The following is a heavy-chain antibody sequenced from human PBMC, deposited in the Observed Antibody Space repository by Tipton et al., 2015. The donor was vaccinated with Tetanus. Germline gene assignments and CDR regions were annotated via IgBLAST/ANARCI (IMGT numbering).Heavy chain of an antibody. CDR1: AFTYRSHW. D-gene: IGHD3-10*01. J-gene: IGHJ4*02. Sequence: SLRLSCVASAFTYRSHWMSWVRQAPGKGLEWVANINPDGSQKYYVDSVKGRFTISRDSAKNSLYLQMNNLRAEDTALYYCTKDTSPGGLDYWGLGTQVTVSS. CDR2: INPDGSQK. CDR3: TKDTSPGGLDY. V-gene: IGHV3-7*03.